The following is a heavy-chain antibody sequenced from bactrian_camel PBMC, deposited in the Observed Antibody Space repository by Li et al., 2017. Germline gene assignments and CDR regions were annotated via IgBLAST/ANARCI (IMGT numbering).Heavy chain of an antibody. CDR2: IDSNGST. V-gene: IGHV3S53*01. CDR1: VNSISSYS. CDR3: AAEIRWGSRGAFGY. D-gene: IGHD5*01. J-gene: IGHJ4*01. Sequence: VQLVESGGGSVKAGGSLRLSCTASVNSISSYSIYWFRQAPGKDRERVATIDSNGSTRYADSVKGRFTISKDNAKNTLYLQMNSLKPEDTAAYYCAAEIRWGSRGAFGYWGQGTQVTVSS.